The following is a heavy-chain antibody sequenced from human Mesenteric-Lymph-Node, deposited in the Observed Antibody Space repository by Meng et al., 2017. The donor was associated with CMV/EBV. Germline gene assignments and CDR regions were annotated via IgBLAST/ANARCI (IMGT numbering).Heavy chain of an antibody. Sequence: GGSLRLSCAASGFISGYYEMNWVRQAPGKGLEWVSYISHSGSPIYYADSVKGRFTISRDNAKYSLYLQMNSLRAEDTAVYYCASDWSYYYDSSGYSLGNWGQGTLVTVSS. J-gene: IGHJ4*02. CDR2: ISHSGSPI. V-gene: IGHV3-48*03. D-gene: IGHD3-22*01. CDR1: GFISGYYE. CDR3: ASDWSYYYDSSGYSLGN.